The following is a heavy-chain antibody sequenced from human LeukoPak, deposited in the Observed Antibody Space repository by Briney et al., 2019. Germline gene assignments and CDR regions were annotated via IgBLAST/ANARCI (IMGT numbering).Heavy chain of an antibody. CDR3: ARGLDSSSWAFDY. CDR2: IYYSGST. V-gene: IGHV4-59*01. J-gene: IGHJ4*02. D-gene: IGHD6-13*01. Sequence: PSETLSLTCTVSGGSISSYYWSWIRQPPGKGLEWIGYIYYSGSTNYNPSLKSRVTISVDTSKNQFSLKLSSVTAADTAVYYCARGLDSSSWAFDYWGQGTLVTVSS. CDR1: GGSISSYY.